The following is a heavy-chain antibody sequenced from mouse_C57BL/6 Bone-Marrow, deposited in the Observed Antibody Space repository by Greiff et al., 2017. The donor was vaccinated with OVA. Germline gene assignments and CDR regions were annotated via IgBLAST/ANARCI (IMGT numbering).Heavy chain of an antibody. CDR1: GYTFTDYE. CDR2: IDPETGGT. V-gene: IGHV1-15*01. D-gene: IGHD2-3*01. CDR3: TSNDGYIWFAY. Sequence: QVQLQQSGAELVRPGASVTLSCKASGYTFTDYEMHWVKQTPVHGLEWIGAIDPETGGTAYNQKFKGKAILTADKSSSTAYMELRSLTSEDSAVYYCTSNDGYIWFAYWGQGTLVTVSA. J-gene: IGHJ3*01.